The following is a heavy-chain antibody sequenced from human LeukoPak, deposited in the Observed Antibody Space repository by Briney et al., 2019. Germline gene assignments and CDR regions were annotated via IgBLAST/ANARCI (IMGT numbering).Heavy chain of an antibody. CDR3: ATVYGSGSYGYFDY. D-gene: IGHD3-10*01. J-gene: IGHJ4*02. Sequence: GASAKVSCKVSGYTLTELSMHWVRQAPGKGLEWMGGFDPEDGETIYAQKFQGRVTMTGDTSTDAAYMELSSLRSEDTAVYYCATVYGSGSYGYFDYWGQGTLVTVSS. CDR1: GYTLTELS. V-gene: IGHV1-24*01. CDR2: FDPEDGET.